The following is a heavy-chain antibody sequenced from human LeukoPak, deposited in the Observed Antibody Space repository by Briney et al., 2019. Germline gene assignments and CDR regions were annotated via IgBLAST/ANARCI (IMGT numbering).Heavy chain of an antibody. CDR3: ARLGFVVPAVIFDY. D-gene: IGHD2-2*02. Sequence: PGGSLRLSCAASGFTFSSYTINWVRQAPGKGLEWVSSISSSSSYIYYADSVKGRFTIYRDISKNPLYLQMNSLRAEDTAMYYCARLGFVVPAVIFDYWGQGTLVTVSS. CDR1: GFTFSSYT. V-gene: IGHV3-21*04. J-gene: IGHJ4*02. CDR2: ISSSSSYI.